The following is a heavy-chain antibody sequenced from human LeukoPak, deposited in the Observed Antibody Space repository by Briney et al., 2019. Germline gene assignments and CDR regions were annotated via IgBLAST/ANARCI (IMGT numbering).Heavy chain of an antibody. D-gene: IGHD6-19*01. Sequence: TSETLSLTCTVSAGSIRNYYWNWIRQPPGKGLEWAGSISYSGSTNYNPSLKSRVTISVDTSKNQFSLKLSSVTAADTAVYYCARQEFSSGWSRIDYWGQGTLVTVSS. CDR1: AGSIRNYY. V-gene: IGHV4-59*08. J-gene: IGHJ4*02. CDR2: ISYSGST. CDR3: ARQEFSSGWSRIDY.